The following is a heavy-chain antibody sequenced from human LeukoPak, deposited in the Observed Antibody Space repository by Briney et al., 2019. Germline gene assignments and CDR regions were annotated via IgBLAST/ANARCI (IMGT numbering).Heavy chain of an antibody. Sequence: SETLSLTCAVSGGSITGHYWSWIRQPAEKRVEWIGHIHTSGTTSYNPSLKSRVTMSVDTSKNQFSLKLSSVTAADTAIYYCARGGVVVAAATFDHWGQGTLVTVSS. CDR2: IHTSGTT. V-gene: IGHV4-4*07. CDR1: GGSITGHY. CDR3: ARGGVVVAAATFDH. D-gene: IGHD2-15*01. J-gene: IGHJ4*02.